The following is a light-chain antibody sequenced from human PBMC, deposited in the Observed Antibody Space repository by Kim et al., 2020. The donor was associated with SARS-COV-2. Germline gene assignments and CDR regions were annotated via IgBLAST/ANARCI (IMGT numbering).Light chain of an antibody. J-gene: IGKJ5*01. CDR3: QQYNYWPPT. CDR2: GAS. Sequence: SPGERAPLSCRASQSVSTNLAWDQQKPGQAPRPLIHGASTRVTGIPATFSGSGSGTEFTLTISSLQSEDFAIYYCQQYNYWPPTFGQGTRLEIK. V-gene: IGKV3-15*01. CDR1: QSVSTN.